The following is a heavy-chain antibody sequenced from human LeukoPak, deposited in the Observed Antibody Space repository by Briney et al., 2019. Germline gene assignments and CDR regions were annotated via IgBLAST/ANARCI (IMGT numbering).Heavy chain of an antibody. CDR1: GYTFTDYY. J-gene: IGHJ4*02. CDR2: INTNTRNP. CDR3: ARGGSMGVV. D-gene: IGHD2-15*01. Sequence: ASVKVSCKTSGYTFTDYYMHWVRQAPGQGLEWMGWINTNTRNPTYAQGFTGRFVFSLDTSINTAYLQINSLKPEDTAVYYCARGGSMGVVWGQGTLVTVSS. V-gene: IGHV7-4-1*02.